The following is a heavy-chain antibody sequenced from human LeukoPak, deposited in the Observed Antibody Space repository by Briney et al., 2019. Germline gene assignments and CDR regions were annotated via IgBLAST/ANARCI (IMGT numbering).Heavy chain of an antibody. CDR2: IYHSGST. D-gene: IGHD3-22*01. CDR3: ARHIVYESSGPSNWFDL. V-gene: IGHV4-39*01. Sequence: PSETLSLTCTVSGGSISSSSYYWGWIRQPPGKALEWIGSIYHSGSTYYNPSLKSRVTISVDTSKNQFSLKLSSVTAADTAVYYCARHIVYESSGPSNWFDLWGQGTLVTVSS. J-gene: IGHJ5*02. CDR1: GGSISSSSYY.